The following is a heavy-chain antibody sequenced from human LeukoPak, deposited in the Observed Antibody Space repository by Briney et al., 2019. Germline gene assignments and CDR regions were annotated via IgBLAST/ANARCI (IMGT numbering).Heavy chain of an antibody. CDR2: IYYSGST. J-gene: IGHJ4*02. Sequence: SETLSLTCTVSGGSTSSYYWSWIRQPPGKGLEWIGYIYYSGSTNYNPSLKSRVTISVDTSKNQFSLNLNSVTAEDTAVYFCARHGIVDSSRKYYFDYWGQGTLVTVSS. V-gene: IGHV4-59*08. D-gene: IGHD6-13*01. CDR3: ARHGIVDSSRKYYFDY. CDR1: GGSTSSYY.